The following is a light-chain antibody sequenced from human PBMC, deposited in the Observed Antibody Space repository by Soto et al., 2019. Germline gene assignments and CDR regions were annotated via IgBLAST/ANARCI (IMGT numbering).Light chain of an antibody. J-gene: IGKJ1*01. CDR1: ESVSDNY. Sequence: EIVLTQSPGTLSLSPGERATLSCRASESVSDNYLAWYQQRSGQAPRLVIYGASSRASAVPDRFSGSGSGADFTLTISRLEPEDFAVYYCQQYGGSPWTFGQGTKVEI. CDR3: QQYGGSPWT. V-gene: IGKV3-20*01. CDR2: GAS.